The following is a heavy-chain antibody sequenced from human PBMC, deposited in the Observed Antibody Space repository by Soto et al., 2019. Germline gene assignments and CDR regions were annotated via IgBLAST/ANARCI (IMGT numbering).Heavy chain of an antibody. D-gene: IGHD3-3*01. Sequence: ASVKVSCKASGYTFTSYGISWVRQAPGQGLEWMGWISAYNGNTNYVQKLQGRVTMTTDTSTSTAYMELRSLRSDDTAVYYCARDGFDFWSGYPHPLFDPWGQGTLVTVSS. V-gene: IGHV1-18*01. CDR3: ARDGFDFWSGYPHPLFDP. CDR1: GYTFTSYG. CDR2: ISAYNGNT. J-gene: IGHJ5*02.